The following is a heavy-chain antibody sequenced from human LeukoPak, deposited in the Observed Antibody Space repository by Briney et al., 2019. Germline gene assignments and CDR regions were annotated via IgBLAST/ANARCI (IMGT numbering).Heavy chain of an antibody. D-gene: IGHD3-22*01. CDR3: ARGDYYDSSGYYENDAFDI. J-gene: IGHJ3*02. CDR2: IIPILGIA. Sequence: GSSVKVSRKASGGTFSSYAISWVRQAPGQGLEWMGRIIPILGIANYAQKFQGRVTITADKSTSTAYMELSSLRSEDTAVYYCARGDYYDSSGYYENDAFDIWGQGTMVTVSS. CDR1: GGTFSSYA. V-gene: IGHV1-69*04.